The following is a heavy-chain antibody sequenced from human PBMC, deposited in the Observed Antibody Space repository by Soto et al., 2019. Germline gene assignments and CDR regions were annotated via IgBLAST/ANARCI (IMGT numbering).Heavy chain of an antibody. V-gene: IGHV3-74*01. CDR1: GFSFSNAW. CDR2: ISDGGTTI. Sequence: EVQLVESGGGLVQPGGSLRLSCAASGFSFSNAWMHWVRQVPGEGLEWVATISDGGTTINTADSVKGRFTVSRDDAKNTVDMQMNSLRAGDTALYYCKSVLDLDYWGQGTLVTASS. J-gene: IGHJ4*02. D-gene: IGHD2-15*01. CDR3: KSVLDLDY.